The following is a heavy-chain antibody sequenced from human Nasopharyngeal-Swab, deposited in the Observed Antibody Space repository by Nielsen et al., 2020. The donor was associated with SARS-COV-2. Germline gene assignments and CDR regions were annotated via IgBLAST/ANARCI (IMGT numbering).Heavy chain of an antibody. CDR3: ARGGSGPAIFGAVPDV. D-gene: IGHD3-3*01. V-gene: IGHV3-64*01. CDR2: ISSSGDRT. CDR1: GFTFSTYG. Sequence: GESLKISYAASGFTFSTYGMHWVRQALGKGLEYISAISSSGDRTYYANSVRGRFTISRDNSENTLYLQMGSLRADDMAVYYCARGGSGPAIFGAVPDVWGKGTTVTVSS. J-gene: IGHJ6*04.